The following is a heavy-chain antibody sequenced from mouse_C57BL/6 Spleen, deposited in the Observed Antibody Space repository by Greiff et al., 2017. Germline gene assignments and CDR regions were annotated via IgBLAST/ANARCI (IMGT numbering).Heavy chain of an antibody. CDR1: GYTFTSYW. CDR3: ARRGGDYDGGFAY. V-gene: IGHV1-69*01. Sequence: QVQLQQPGAELVMPGASVKLSCKASGYTFTSYWMHWVKQRPGQGLEWIGEIDPSDSYTNYNQKFKGKSTLTVDKSSSTAYMQLSSLTSEDSAVYYCARRGGDYDGGFAYWGQGTLVTVSA. CDR2: IDPSDSYT. D-gene: IGHD2-4*01. J-gene: IGHJ3*01.